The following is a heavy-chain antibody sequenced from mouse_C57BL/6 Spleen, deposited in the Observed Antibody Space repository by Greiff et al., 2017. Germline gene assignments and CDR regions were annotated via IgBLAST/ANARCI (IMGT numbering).Heavy chain of an antibody. CDR3: ARPYGSSYHDAMDY. D-gene: IGHD1-1*01. Sequence: VQLQQSGAELMKPGASVKLSCKASGYTFTGYWIEWVKQRPGHGLEWIGEILPGSGGTNYNEKFKGKATFTADTSSNTAYMQLSSLTTEDSAIYYCARPYGSSYHDAMDYWGQGTPVTVSA. CDR1: GYTFTGYW. J-gene: IGHJ4*01. CDR2: ILPGSGGT. V-gene: IGHV1-9*01.